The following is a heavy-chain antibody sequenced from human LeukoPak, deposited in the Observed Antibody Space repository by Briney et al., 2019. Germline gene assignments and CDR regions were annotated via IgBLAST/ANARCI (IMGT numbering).Heavy chain of an antibody. CDR1: SYTFTDYY. CDR2: INPNSGGT. J-gene: IGHJ4*02. Sequence: ASVKVSCKASSYTFTDYYMHWVRQAPGQGLEWMGWINPNSGGTNYAQKFQGRVTMTRDTSIRTAYMELSSPRSDDTAMYYCASGASAFDYWGQGTLVTVSS. CDR3: ASGASAFDY. D-gene: IGHD3-16*01. V-gene: IGHV1-2*02.